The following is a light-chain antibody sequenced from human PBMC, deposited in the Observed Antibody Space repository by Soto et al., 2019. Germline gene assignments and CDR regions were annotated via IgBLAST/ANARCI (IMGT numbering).Light chain of an antibody. CDR3: QVWDSREV. J-gene: IGLJ2*01. CDR1: NIGSKS. CDR2: YDS. Sequence: SSELTQPPSVSVAPGETARIPCGANNIGSKSVHWYQQKPGQAPVLIIYYDSDRPSGIPERFSASNSGNTATLTISRVEAGDEADYLCQVWDSREVFGGGTKLTVL. V-gene: IGLV3-21*04.